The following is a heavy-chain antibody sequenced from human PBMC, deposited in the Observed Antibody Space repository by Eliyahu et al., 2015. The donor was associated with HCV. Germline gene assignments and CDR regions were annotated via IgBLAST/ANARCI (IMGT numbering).Heavy chain of an antibody. CDR2: ISWNSGSI. V-gene: IGHV3-9*01. Sequence: EVQLVESGGGLVQPGWSLRLSCAASGFTFDDYAMHWVRQAPGKGLEWVSGISWNSGSIGYADSVKGRFTISRDNAKNSLYLQMNSLRAEDTALYYCAKGHCSGGSCYFDYWGQGTLVTVSS. J-gene: IGHJ4*02. CDR1: GFTFDDYA. CDR3: AKGHCSGGSCYFDY. D-gene: IGHD2-15*01.